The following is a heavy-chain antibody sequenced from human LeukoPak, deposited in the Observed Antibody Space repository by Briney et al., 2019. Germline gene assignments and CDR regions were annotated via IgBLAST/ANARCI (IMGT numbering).Heavy chain of an antibody. V-gene: IGHV3-7*01. J-gene: IGHJ4*02. Sequence: GGSLRLSCAASGFTFNNYWMSWVRQAPGKGLECVANIREDGSEKYYVDSVKGQFTISRDNAKNSLFLQMNYLRAEDTAIYYCARDLAGHYYGSGSSFDYWGQGTLVTVSS. CDR3: ARDLAGHYYGSGSSFDY. CDR1: GFTFNNYW. D-gene: IGHD3-10*01. CDR2: IREDGSEK.